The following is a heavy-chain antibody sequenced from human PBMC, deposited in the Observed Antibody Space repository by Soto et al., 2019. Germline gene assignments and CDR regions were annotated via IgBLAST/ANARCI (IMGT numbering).Heavy chain of an antibody. CDR3: ARSVVWFGEPTYYYYYMDV. D-gene: IGHD3-10*01. CDR2: IYYSGST. CDR1: GVSISSYY. Sequence: SETLSLTCTVSGVSISSYYWSWIRQPPGKGLEWIGYIYYSGSTNYNPSLKSRVTISVDTSKNQFSLKLSSVTAADTAVYYCARSVVWFGEPTYYYYYMDVWGKGTTVTVSS. V-gene: IGHV4-59*01. J-gene: IGHJ6*03.